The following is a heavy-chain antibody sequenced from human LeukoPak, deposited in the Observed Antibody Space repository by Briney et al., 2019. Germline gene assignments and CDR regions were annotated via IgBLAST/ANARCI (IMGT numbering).Heavy chain of an antibody. CDR3: AKDGEWGQFDN. V-gene: IGHV3-23*01. CDR2: LTSRSTT. J-gene: IGHJ4*02. D-gene: IGHD3-10*01. Sequence: GGSLRLSCVASGFIFSHHGMNWVRQAPGKGLEWVSGLTSRSTTYYADAVKGRFTISRDNSKNTVYLQMNSLRAGDTAVYYCAKDGEWGQFDNWGQGTLVTVSS. CDR1: GFIFSHHG.